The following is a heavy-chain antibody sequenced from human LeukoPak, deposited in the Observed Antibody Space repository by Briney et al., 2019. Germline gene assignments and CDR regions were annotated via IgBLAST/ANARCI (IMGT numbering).Heavy chain of an antibody. Sequence: PGGSLRLSCAASGFTFSSYSMNWVRQAPGKGLELVSYISSSSTIYYADSVKGRFTISRDNAKNSLYLQMNSLRAEDMVLYYCAKGVLRFLEWLFDYWGQGTMVTVSS. CDR3: AKGVLRFLEWLFDY. V-gene: IGHV3-48*04. J-gene: IGHJ4*02. CDR2: ISSSSTI. D-gene: IGHD3-3*01. CDR1: GFTFSSYS.